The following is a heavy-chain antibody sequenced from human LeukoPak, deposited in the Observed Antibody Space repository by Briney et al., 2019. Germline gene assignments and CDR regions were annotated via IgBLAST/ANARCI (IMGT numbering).Heavy chain of an antibody. CDR2: IYYSGST. CDR1: GGSFSTYY. D-gene: IGHD2-15*01. V-gene: IGHV4-59*01. Sequence: SETLSLACTVSGGSFSTYYWSWIRQPPGKGLEWIGYIYYSGSTNYNPSLKSRVTISVDTSKNQFSLKLSSVTAADTAVYYCARDEGDGSYFDNWGQGTLVTVSS. CDR3: ARDEGDGSYFDN. J-gene: IGHJ4*02.